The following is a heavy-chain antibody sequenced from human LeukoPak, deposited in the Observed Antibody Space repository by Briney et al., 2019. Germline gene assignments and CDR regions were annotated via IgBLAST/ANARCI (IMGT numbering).Heavy chain of an antibody. CDR1: GYSFTTYW. CDR2: IYPGDSHT. CDR3: ARHRTTMVRGVMDV. Sequence: GQSLLISCMGSGYSFTTYWIGWVRQMPGEGLELMGIIYPGDSHTRYSPSFQGQVTISADKSISTAYLQWSSLKASDTAMYYCARHRTTMVRGVMDVWGQENTVSASS. D-gene: IGHD3-10*01. V-gene: IGHV5-51*01. J-gene: IGHJ6*02.